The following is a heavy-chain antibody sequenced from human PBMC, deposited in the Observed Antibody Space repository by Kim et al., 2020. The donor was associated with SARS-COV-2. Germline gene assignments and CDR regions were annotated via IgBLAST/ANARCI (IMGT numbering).Heavy chain of an antibody. CDR3: AKGKAHSDTSLPIPGYFQH. Sequence: GGSLRLSCVASGFTFSSYAMSWVRQAPGKGLEWVSAISGSGDSTYYADSVKGHFTISRDNSKNTLYLQMNTLRVEDTAVYYCAKGKAHSDTSLPIPGYFQHWGQGTLVTVSS. D-gene: IGHD2-21*01. CDR2: ISGSGDST. J-gene: IGHJ1*01. V-gene: IGHV3-23*01. CDR1: GFTFSSYA.